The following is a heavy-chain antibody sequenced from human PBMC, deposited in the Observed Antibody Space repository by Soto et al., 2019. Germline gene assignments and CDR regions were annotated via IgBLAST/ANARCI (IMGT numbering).Heavy chain of an antibody. D-gene: IGHD3-16*01. Sequence: SETLSLTCTVSGGSISSYYWSWIRQLPGKGLEWIGYIYYSGSTNYNPSLKSRVTISVDTSKNQFSLKLSSVTAADTAVYYCARGEGLTYYDYVWRSYTFAQFDYWGQGTLVTVSS. CDR3: ARGEGLTYYDYVWRSYTFAQFDY. CDR1: GGSISSYY. J-gene: IGHJ4*02. CDR2: IYYSGST. V-gene: IGHV4-59*01.